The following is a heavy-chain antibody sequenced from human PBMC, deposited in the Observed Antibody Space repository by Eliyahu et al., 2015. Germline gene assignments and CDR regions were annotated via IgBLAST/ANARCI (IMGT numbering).Heavy chain of an antibody. CDR3: ARDSSSYYGGGWMDV. CDR1: GFTFDDYA. J-gene: IGHJ6*02. V-gene: IGHV3-9*01. Sequence: EVHLVESGGGLIQPGRSLRLSCAASGFTFDDYAIXWVRQVPGKGLEWGSGISWNSGSLGYAGSAQGRFTISRDNTKNSLYLQMNSLRAEDTAVYYCARDSSSYYGGGWMDVWGQGTTVTVSS. D-gene: IGHD3-3*01. CDR2: ISWNSGSL.